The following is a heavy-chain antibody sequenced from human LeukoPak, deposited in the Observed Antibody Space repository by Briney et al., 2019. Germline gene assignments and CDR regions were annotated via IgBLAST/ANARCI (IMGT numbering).Heavy chain of an antibody. Sequence: GGSLRLSCAASGFTFSDYYMSWIRQAPGKGLEWVSYISSSGSTIYYADSVKGRFTISRDNSKNSLFLQMNSLRAEDTAVYYCAREFDILTGYPLVEAFDIWGQGTMVTVSS. J-gene: IGHJ3*02. V-gene: IGHV3-11*04. CDR2: ISSSGSTI. CDR3: AREFDILTGYPLVEAFDI. CDR1: GFTFSDYY. D-gene: IGHD3-9*01.